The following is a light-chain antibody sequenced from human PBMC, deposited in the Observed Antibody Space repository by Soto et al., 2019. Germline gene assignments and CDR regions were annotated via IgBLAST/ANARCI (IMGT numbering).Light chain of an antibody. CDR2: GAS. V-gene: IGKV3-15*01. CDR1: QSIRNS. CDR3: RQYNYWPSYT. Sequence: EIVMTQSPATLSVSPGERATLSCRASQSIRNSLAWYQQIPGQAPRLLLYGASTRATGIPARFSGGGSGTEFTRTISRLQSEDFAVYYCRQYNYWPSYTVGKGTKVDIK. J-gene: IGKJ2*01.